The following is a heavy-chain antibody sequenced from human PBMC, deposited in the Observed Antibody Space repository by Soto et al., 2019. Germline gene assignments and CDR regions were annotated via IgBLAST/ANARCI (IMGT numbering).Heavy chain of an antibody. D-gene: IGHD2-15*01. CDR2: IWYDGSNK. V-gene: IGHV3-33*01. Sequence: GGSLRLSCAASGFTFSSYGMHWVRQAPGKGLEWVAVIWYDGSNKYYADSVKGRFTISRDNSKNTLYLQMNSLRAEDTAVYYCARSCSGGSCYSKADNWFDPWGQGTLVTVS. J-gene: IGHJ5*02. CDR3: ARSCSGGSCYSKADNWFDP. CDR1: GFTFSSYG.